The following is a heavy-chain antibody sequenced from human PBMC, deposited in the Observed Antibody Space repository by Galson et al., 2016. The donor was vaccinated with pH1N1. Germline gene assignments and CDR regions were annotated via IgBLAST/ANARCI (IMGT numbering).Heavy chain of an antibody. D-gene: IGHD6-19*01. V-gene: IGHV4-39*02. Sequence: ETLSLTCTVSGDSISSDTHYWHWTRQPPGKGLEWIGSVYHGRGNSFNSSLRSRVTISLATFKNYFSLKLSSVAATDTAVYYCANTKAVSGPLYMDVWGTGTTVTVSS. CDR2: VYHGRGN. J-gene: IGHJ6*03. CDR3: ANTKAVSGPLYMDV. CDR1: GDSISSDTHY.